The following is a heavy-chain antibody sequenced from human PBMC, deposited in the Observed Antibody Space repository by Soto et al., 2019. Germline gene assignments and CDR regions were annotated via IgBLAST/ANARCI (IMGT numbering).Heavy chain of an antibody. D-gene: IGHD1-26*01. CDR2: IHSDGSST. CDR3: ARGQWGAFDL. Sequence: DVQLVESGGGSVQPGGSLSLSCAATGFTFSYYWMHWVRQAPGKGLLWVSRIHSDGSSTTDADSVKGRFTISRDNAKNTLYLQMNSLRAEETAVYLCARGQWGAFDLWGQGTMVTVAS. J-gene: IGHJ3*01. CDR1: GFTFSYYW. V-gene: IGHV3-74*01.